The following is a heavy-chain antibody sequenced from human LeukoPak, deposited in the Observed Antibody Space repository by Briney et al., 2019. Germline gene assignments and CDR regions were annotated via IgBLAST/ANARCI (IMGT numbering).Heavy chain of an antibody. CDR2: MNPNSGNT. J-gene: IGHJ4*02. D-gene: IGHD3-3*01. CDR1: GYTFTSYD. V-gene: IGHV1-8*01. CDR3: ARASNYDFWIDY. Sequence: ASVKVSCKASGYTFTSYDINWERQATGQGLEWMGWMNPNSGNTGYAQKFQGRVTMTRNTSISTAYMELSSLRSEDTAVYYCARASNYDFWIDYWGQGTLVTVSS.